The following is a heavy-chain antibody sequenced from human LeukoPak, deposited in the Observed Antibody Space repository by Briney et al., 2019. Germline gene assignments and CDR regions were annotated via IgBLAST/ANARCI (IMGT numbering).Heavy chain of an antibody. Sequence: GGSLRLSCAASGFTFSSYAMSWVRQAPGKGLEWVAVISYDGSNKYYADSVKGRFTISRDNSKNTLYLQMNSLRAEDTAVYYCARLSAMLRGPEDIFYFEFWGLGTLVTVSA. J-gene: IGHJ4*02. CDR1: GFTFSSYA. CDR3: ARLSAMLRGPEDIFYFEF. V-gene: IGHV3-30*04. CDR2: ISYDGSNK. D-gene: IGHD2-21*01.